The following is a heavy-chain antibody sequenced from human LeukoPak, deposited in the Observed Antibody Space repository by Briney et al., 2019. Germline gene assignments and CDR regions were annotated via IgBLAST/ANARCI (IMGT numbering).Heavy chain of an antibody. J-gene: IGHJ4*02. D-gene: IGHD3-22*01. CDR1: GGTFSSYS. V-gene: IGHV3-21*01. CDR2: ISSSSSHI. CDR3: ARDGDYYDSSGTDY. Sequence: SCKASGGTFSSYSMNWVRQAPGKGLEWVSSISSSSSHIYYAYSVKGRFTISRDNAKNSLYLQMNSLRAEDTAVYYCARDGDYYDSSGTDYWGQGTLVTVSS.